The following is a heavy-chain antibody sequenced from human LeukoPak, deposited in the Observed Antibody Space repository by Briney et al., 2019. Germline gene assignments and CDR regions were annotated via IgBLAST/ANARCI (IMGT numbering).Heavy chain of an antibody. J-gene: IGHJ6*02. Sequence: GESLKISCKGSGYTFNNYWSGWVRQMPGKGLEGMGIIYPGDSDTRYSPSCQGQVTISADKSINTAYLQWSSLEASDTAIYYSASRIRSLEANYSNGMDVWGQGTTVTVS. CDR1: GYTFNNYW. D-gene: IGHD2-15*01. CDR3: ASRIRSLEANYSNGMDV. CDR2: IYPGDSDT. V-gene: IGHV5-51*01.